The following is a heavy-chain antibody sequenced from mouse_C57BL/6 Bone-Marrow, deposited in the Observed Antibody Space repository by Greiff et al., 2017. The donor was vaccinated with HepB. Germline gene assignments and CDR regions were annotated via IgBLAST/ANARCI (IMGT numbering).Heavy chain of an antibody. CDR3: ARYYYGSSYHYYAMDY. CDR1: GYTFTSYW. D-gene: IGHD1-1*01. Sequence: QVQLKQSGAELAKPGASVKLSCKASGYTFTSYWMHWVKQRPGQGLEWIGYINPSSGYTKYNQKFKDKATLTADKSSSTAYMQLSSLTYEDSAVYYCARYYYGSSYHYYAMDYWGQGTSVTVSS. J-gene: IGHJ4*01. V-gene: IGHV1-7*01. CDR2: INPSSGYT.